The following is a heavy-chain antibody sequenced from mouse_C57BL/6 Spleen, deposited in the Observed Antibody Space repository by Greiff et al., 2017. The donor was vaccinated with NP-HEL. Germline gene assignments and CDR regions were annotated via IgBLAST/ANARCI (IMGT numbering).Heavy chain of an antibody. V-gene: IGHV1-82*01. CDR3: ARRGDSYYAMDY. CDR1: GYAFSSSW. CDR2: LYPGDGDT. J-gene: IGHJ4*01. D-gene: IGHD2-13*01. Sequence: QVQLQQSGPELVKPGASVTISCKASGYAFSSSWMNWVKQRPGKGLEWIGRLYPGDGDTNYNGKFKGKATLTADKSSSTAYMQLSSLTSEDSAVYFCARRGDSYYAMDYWGQGTSVTVSS.